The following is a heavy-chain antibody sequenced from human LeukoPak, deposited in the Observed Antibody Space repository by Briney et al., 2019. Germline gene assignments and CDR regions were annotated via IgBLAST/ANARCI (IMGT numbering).Heavy chain of an antibody. V-gene: IGHV1-18*01. CDR2: ISAYNGNT. Sequence: ASVKASCKASGYTFSIYGFSRVRQAPGQGLEWMGWISAYNGNTNYAQKFQGRVTMTTDTSTSTAHMELRSLRSDDTAVYYCASLENYYDSSGYLVTDAFDIWGQGTMVTVSS. CDR3: ASLENYYDSSGYLVTDAFDI. J-gene: IGHJ3*02. CDR1: GYTFSIYG. D-gene: IGHD3-22*01.